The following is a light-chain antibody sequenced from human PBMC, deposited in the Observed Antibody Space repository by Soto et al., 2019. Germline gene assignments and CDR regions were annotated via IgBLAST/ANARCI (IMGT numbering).Light chain of an antibody. CDR3: TSFSSSTSLYV. CDR2: QVT. V-gene: IGLV2-14*01. Sequence: QSVLTQPASVSGSLGQSITISCTGTTRDTAGYNYISWYQQLPGKAPKLMIYQVTIRPSGISNRFSGSKSGNTASLTISGLQAVDEADYYCTSFSSSTSLYVFGTGTKVTVL. CDR1: TRDTAGYNY. J-gene: IGLJ1*01.